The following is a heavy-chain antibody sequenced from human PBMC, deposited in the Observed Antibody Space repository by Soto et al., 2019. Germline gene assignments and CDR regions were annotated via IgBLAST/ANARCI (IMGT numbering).Heavy chain of an antibody. Sequence: ASVKVSCKAFGYTFTSYGISWVRQAPGQGLEWMGWISAYNGNTNYAQKLQGRVTMTTDTSTSTAYMELRSLRSDDTAVYYCAIKSELGYCSGGSCYFFDYWGQGTLVTVSS. J-gene: IGHJ4*02. CDR2: ISAYNGNT. CDR1: GYTFTSYG. CDR3: AIKSELGYCSGGSCYFFDY. V-gene: IGHV1-18*01. D-gene: IGHD2-15*01.